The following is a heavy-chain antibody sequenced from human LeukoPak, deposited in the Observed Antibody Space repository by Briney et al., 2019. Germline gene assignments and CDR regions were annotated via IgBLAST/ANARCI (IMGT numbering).Heavy chain of an antibody. V-gene: IGHV3-23*01. J-gene: IGHJ4*02. Sequence: GGSLRLSCAASGFSFNNYAMSWVRQAPGKGLEWVSAISTTGGSTYYADSVKGRFTVSRDNSKNTLSLQMDSLRVEDTALYYCAKDWTTVVTAKGYYFDSWGQGTLVTVSS. CDR2: ISTTGGST. CDR1: GFSFNNYA. CDR3: AKDWTTVVTAKGYYFDS. D-gene: IGHD4-23*01.